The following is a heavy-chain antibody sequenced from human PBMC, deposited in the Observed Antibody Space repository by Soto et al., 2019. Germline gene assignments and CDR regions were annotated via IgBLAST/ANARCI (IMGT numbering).Heavy chain of an antibody. D-gene: IGHD5-12*01. Sequence: GESLKISCKASGYTFTYYWIGWVRQMPGKGLQWMGVIYPRDSDTRYSPSFQGQVTISADKSTSTTYLQWSSLQASDSAIYYCARPDPKWPDGFDIWGQGRVVNVSS. J-gene: IGHJ3*02. V-gene: IGHV5-51*01. CDR2: IYPRDSDT. CDR3: ARPDPKWPDGFDI. CDR1: GYTFTYYW.